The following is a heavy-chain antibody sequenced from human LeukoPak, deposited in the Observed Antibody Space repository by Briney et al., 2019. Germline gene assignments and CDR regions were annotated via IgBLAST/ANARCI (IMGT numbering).Heavy chain of an antibody. Sequence: PGGSLRLSCAASGFTFSHYALNWVRQAPGKGLECFSGISGSGSSTYYADSVKGRSTISRDNSKNTLYLQMDGLRDVDTAVYYCARHLFTASNADFWGQGTLVTVSS. J-gene: IGHJ4*02. CDR1: GFTFSHYA. V-gene: IGHV3-23*01. CDR3: ARHLFTASNADF. CDR2: ISGSGSST. D-gene: IGHD3-3*01.